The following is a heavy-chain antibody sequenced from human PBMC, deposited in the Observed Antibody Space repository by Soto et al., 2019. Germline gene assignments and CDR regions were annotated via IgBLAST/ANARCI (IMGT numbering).Heavy chain of an antibody. CDR3: ARDGYDGVDY. Sequence: PSETLSLTCTVSGGSISSGGYYWSWIRQHPGKGLEWIGYIYYSGSTYYNPSLKSRVTISVDTSKNQFSLKLSSVTAADTAVYYCARDGYDGVDYWGQGTLVTVYS. D-gene: IGHD5-12*01. V-gene: IGHV4-31*03. J-gene: IGHJ4*02. CDR2: IYYSGST. CDR1: GGSISSGGYY.